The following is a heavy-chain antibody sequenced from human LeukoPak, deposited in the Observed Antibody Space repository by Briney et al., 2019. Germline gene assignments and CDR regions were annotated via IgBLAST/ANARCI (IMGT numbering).Heavy chain of an antibody. J-gene: IGHJ4*02. CDR1: GFTFSSYS. D-gene: IGHD6-13*01. V-gene: IGHV3-21*01. Sequence: GGSLRLSCAASGFTFSSYSMNWLRQAPGKGLEWVSSISSSSSYIYYADSVKGRFTISRDNPKNSLYLQMNSLRAKDTAVYYCAREGSSSWYYFDYWGQGTLVTVSS. CDR3: AREGSSSWYYFDY. CDR2: ISSSSSYI.